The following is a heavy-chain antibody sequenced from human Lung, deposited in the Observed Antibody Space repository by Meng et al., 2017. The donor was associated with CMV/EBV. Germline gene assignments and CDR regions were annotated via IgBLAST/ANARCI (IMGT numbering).Heavy chain of an antibody. J-gene: IGHJ6*02. D-gene: IGHD6-13*01. CDR3: ARSWDGMDV. CDR2: SSTTSTYI. CDR1: GFTFSAYG. Sequence: GGSXRLSCAASGFTFSAYGMDWVRQAPGKGLEWVTTSSTTSTYIYYADSVKGRFTIARDNAQNSVYLQMNSLGAEDTVVYYCARSWDGMDVWGQGKTVTVSS. V-gene: IGHV3-21*01.